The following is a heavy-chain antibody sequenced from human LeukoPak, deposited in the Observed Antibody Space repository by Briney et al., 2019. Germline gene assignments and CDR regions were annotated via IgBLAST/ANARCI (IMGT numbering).Heavy chain of an antibody. CDR2: INPNSGDT. CDR3: ARGDNKP. J-gene: IGHJ5*02. Sequence: ASVKVSCKASGYTFTVYYMHWVRQAPGQGLEWMGRINPNSGDTNYAQKFQGRVTMTRDTSITTAYMELSSLRSDDTAVYYCARGDNKPWGQGTLVTVSS. D-gene: IGHD1-14*01. V-gene: IGHV1-2*06. CDR1: GYTFTVYY.